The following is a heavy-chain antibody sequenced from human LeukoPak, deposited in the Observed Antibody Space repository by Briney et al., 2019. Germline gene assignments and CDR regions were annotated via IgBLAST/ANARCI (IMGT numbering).Heavy chain of an antibody. CDR2: ISISDGST. J-gene: IGHJ4*02. CDR3: AKDLYRNVFDY. D-gene: IGHD1-26*01. V-gene: IGHV3-23*01. Sequence: PGGSLRLSCAASGFILSNYAISWVRQAPGKGLEWVSVISISDGSTYYADSVTGRFTISRDNSKNTVYLQMNSLRAEDTAVYYCAKDLYRNVFDYWGQGTLVTVSS. CDR1: GFILSNYA.